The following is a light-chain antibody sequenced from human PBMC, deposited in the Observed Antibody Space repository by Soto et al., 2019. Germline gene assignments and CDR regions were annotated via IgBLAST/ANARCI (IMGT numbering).Light chain of an antibody. CDR2: ASS. Sequence: DIQMTQSPSSVSASVGDRVTITCRASQDILSWLAWYQQKPGEAPRLLIYASSNFQNGVPSRFSGSGSGTDFTLTISSLQPEDFATYYCQQANSFPITFGPGTRLDIK. J-gene: IGKJ3*01. CDR3: QQANSFPIT. CDR1: QDILSW. V-gene: IGKV1-12*01.